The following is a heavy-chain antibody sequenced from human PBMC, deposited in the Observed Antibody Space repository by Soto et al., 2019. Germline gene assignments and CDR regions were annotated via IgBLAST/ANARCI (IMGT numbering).Heavy chain of an antibody. CDR1: GFTVSSNY. V-gene: IGHV3-53*04. Sequence: GGSLRLSCAASGFTVSSNYMSWVRQAPGKGLEWVSVIYSGGSTYYADSEKSRFTISRNKSKNTLYLQMNSLRAEDTAVYYCARGGPTVTTEYYYYYMDVWGKGTTVTVSS. J-gene: IGHJ6*03. CDR2: IYSGGST. CDR3: ARGGPTVTTEYYYYYMDV. D-gene: IGHD4-17*01.